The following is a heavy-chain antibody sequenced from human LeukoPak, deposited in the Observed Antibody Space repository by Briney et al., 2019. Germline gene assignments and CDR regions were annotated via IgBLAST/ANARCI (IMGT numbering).Heavy chain of an antibody. CDR1: GFTFSSYG. CDR2: ISHDGSNI. D-gene: IGHD2-15*01. J-gene: IGHJ5*02. V-gene: IGHV3-30*18. CDR3: AKDPYRVVVATGNYLDP. Sequence: GGSLRLSCAVSGFTFSSYGMHWVRQAPGKGLEWVAVISHDGSNIYYGDSVKGRFSISRDNSKNTLYLQMNSLRAEDTAVYYCAKDPYRVVVATGNYLDPWGQGTLVTVSS.